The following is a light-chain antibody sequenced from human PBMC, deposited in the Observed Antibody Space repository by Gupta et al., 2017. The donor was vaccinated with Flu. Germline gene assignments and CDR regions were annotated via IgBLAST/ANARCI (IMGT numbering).Light chain of an antibody. CDR3: QEWDDLTSV. CDR1: HLEERF. V-gene: IGLV3-1*01. Sequence: SRGQTASVPCSGNHLEERFVCWLQQRPGQSRRVVSYHDTRRPSGIPELFSASKSGGTSHLNIAGAQAVEEAYYYCQEWDDLTSVFGSGTKVTVL. CDR2: HDT. J-gene: IGLJ1*01.